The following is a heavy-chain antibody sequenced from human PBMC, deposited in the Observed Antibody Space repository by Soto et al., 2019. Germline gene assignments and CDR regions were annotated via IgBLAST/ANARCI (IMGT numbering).Heavy chain of an antibody. CDR2: ISAHNGDT. J-gene: IGHJ4*02. V-gene: IGHV1-18*04. D-gene: IGHD3-22*01. CDR1: GYSFATYG. Sequence: QVQLVQSGAEVKKPGASVKVSCKASGYSFATYGFSWVRQAPGQGLECVGWISAHNGDTHYSQKFQGRVPLTTDTSTNTGYMELRSLTSDDTAVYFCATEPIYYNDGSGYYPLGHWGQGTLVTVSA. CDR3: ATEPIYYNDGSGYYPLGH.